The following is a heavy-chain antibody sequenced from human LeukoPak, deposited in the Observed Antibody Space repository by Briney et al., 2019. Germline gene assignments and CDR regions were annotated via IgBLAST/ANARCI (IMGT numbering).Heavy chain of an antibody. CDR1: GHTFTSYY. V-gene: IGHV1-46*01. Sequence: ASVKVSCKASGHTFTSYYMHWVRQAPGQGLEWMGIINPSGGSTSYAQKFQGRVTMTRDTSTSTVYMELSSLRSEDTAVHYCARDFEGEPFKRYCSSTSCYFGNWFDPWGQGTLVTVSS. CDR3: ARDFEGEPFKRYCSSTSCYFGNWFDP. D-gene: IGHD2-2*01. J-gene: IGHJ5*02. CDR2: INPSGGST.